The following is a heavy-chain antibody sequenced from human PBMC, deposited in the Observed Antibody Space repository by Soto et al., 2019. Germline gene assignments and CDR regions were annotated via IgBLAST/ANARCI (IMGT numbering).Heavy chain of an antibody. D-gene: IGHD2-8*01. CDR1: GYTFTSYG. V-gene: IGHV1-18*04. CDR2: ISAYNGNT. Sequence: ASVKVSCKASGYTFTSYGISWVRQAPGQGLEWMGWISAYNGNTDYAQKLQGRVTMTTDTSTSTAYMELRSLRPDDTAVYYCARYAVLMVYGDFDYWGQGTLVTVSS. CDR3: ARYAVLMVYGDFDY. J-gene: IGHJ4*02.